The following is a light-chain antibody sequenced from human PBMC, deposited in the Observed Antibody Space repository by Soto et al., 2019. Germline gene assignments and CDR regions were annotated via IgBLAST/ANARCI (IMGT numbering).Light chain of an antibody. Sequence: DLQLTQSPSSLSASVVDRVTITSRASEGSRNDLGWYQQKPGKAPKRLIFAASSLQSGVPSRFSGSGSGTDFTLTISSLQPEDFATYYCLQYKNSPITFGQGTRLEIK. J-gene: IGKJ5*01. CDR3: LQYKNSPIT. CDR1: EGSRND. CDR2: AAS. V-gene: IGKV1-17*01.